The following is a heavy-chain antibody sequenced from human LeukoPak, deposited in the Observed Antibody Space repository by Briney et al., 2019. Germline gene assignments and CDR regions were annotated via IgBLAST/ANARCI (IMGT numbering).Heavy chain of an antibody. D-gene: IGHD2-15*01. CDR3: ARDGDGFCSGGSCYSEP. CDR2: IFRTGTT. J-gene: IGHJ5*02. CDR1: GGPISSSAYY. V-gene: IGHV4-39*02. Sequence: PSETLSLTCIVSGGPISSSAYYWGWIRQPPGKGLEWIGSIFRTGTTYYNPSLKSRVSISVDTSKNHFSLKLRSVTAADTAVYYCARDGDGFCSGGSCYSEPWGQGTLVTVSS.